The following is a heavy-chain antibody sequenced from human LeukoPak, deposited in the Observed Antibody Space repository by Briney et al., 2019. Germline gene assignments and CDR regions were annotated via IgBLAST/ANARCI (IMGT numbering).Heavy chain of an antibody. CDR3: AKTNGYSSV. V-gene: IGHV3-23*01. J-gene: IGHJ4*02. D-gene: IGHD2-8*01. CDR1: GLTFSRYG. CDR2: ISGSGGTI. Sequence: GGSLRLSCAASGLTFSRYGMNWVRQAPGKGLEGVSGISGSGGTIYYADSVKGRFNISRDNDKNSLSLQVSSLRAEDTAVYYCAKTNGYSSVWGEGTLVTVSS.